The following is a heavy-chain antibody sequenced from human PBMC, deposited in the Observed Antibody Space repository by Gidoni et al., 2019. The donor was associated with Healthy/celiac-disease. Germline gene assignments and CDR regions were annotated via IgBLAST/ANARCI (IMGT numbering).Heavy chain of an antibody. Sequence: QVQLVQSGAEVKKPGSSVKVSCKASGGPFSSYTISWVRQAPGQGLEWMGRIIPILGIANYAQKFQGRVTITADKSTSTAYMELSSLRSEDTAVYYCARGVDLTTVTPWFDPWGQGTLVTVSS. V-gene: IGHV1-69*02. CDR3: ARGVDLTTVTPWFDP. D-gene: IGHD4-4*01. J-gene: IGHJ5*02. CDR1: GGPFSSYT. CDR2: IIPILGIA.